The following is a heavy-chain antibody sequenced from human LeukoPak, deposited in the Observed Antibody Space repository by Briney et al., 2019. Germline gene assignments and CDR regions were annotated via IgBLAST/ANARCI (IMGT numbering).Heavy chain of an antibody. D-gene: IGHD2-21*01. Sequence: SETLSLTCAVYGGSFSGYYWSWIRQPPGKGLEWIGEINHSGSTNYNPSLKSRVTISVDTSKNQFSLKLSSVTAADTAVYYCARVIEAGQHDYFDYWGQGTLVTVSS. V-gene: IGHV4-34*01. CDR2: INHSGST. CDR1: GGSFSGYY. J-gene: IGHJ4*02. CDR3: ARVIEAGQHDYFDY.